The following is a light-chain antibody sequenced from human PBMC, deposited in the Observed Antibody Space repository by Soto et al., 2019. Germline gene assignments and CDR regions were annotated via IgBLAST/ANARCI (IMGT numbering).Light chain of an antibody. CDR2: YDS. J-gene: IGLJ2*01. CDR1: NIGSKS. Sequence: SYELTQPPSVSVAPGKTARITCGGNNIGSKSVHWYQKKPGKAPVLVIYYDSDRPSGIPERFSGSNSWNTATLTISRVESGDEADYYCQVWDSSSDHGVFGGGTKVTVL. V-gene: IGLV3-21*04. CDR3: QVWDSSSDHGV.